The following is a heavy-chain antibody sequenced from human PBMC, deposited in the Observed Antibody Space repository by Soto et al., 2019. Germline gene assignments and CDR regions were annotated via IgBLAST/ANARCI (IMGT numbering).Heavy chain of an antibody. CDR1: GYSFADYG. V-gene: IGHV1-18*01. Sequence: QVQLEQSGPEVKKPGASVKVSCKTSGYSFADYGVTWVRQAPGQGLAWMGWISGKNGGTNYAQKLQGRVTMTTDTSTKTVYMEMRNLKSGDPAVYYWAGANRITGHVVYWGQGALVAV. CDR2: ISGKNGGT. D-gene: IGHD3-10*01. CDR3: AGANRITGHVVY. J-gene: IGHJ4*02.